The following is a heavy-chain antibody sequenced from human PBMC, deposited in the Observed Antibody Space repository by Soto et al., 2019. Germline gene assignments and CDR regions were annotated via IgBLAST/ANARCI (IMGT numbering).Heavy chain of an antibody. CDR3: VASLAASGLNWLDP. D-gene: IGHD6-13*01. CDR1: GGSISEKY. J-gene: IGHJ5*02. V-gene: IGHV4-4*07. CDR2: IFANGHT. Sequence: LSLTCIVSGGSISEKYWNWVRQPPGKGLEWIGLIFANGHTDYNPSLKSRVTMSVDASKNQFSLRLTSMTAADTAVYYCVASLAASGLNWLDPWGRGTLVTVSS.